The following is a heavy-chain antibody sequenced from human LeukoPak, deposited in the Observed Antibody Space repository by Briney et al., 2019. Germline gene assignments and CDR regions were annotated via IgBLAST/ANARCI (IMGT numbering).Heavy chain of an antibody. CDR3: ARNGSSSPNFYYYYYMDV. D-gene: IGHD6-6*01. CDR2: IYHSGST. V-gene: IGHV4-38-2*02. J-gene: IGHJ6*03. Sequence: SETLSLTCTVSGDCSSSGYYWDWIRQPPGKGLEWIGSIYHSGSTYYNPSLKSRVTISVDTSKNQFSLKLSSVTAADTAVYYCARNGSSSPNFYYYYYMDVWGKGTTVTVSS. CDR1: GDCSSSGYY.